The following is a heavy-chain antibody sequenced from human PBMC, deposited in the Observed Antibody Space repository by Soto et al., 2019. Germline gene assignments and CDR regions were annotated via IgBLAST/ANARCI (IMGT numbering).Heavy chain of an antibody. J-gene: IGHJ4*02. D-gene: IGHD3-10*01. Sequence: SETLSLTCAVSGVSISSGNWWTCVRQSPQRGLEYIGEIFHDGTANYYPSFERRVAISVDTSKNQFSLKLTSVTASDTAIYFCARLVYDTRLNYMYFDLGGQGTLVTSPQ. CDR1: GVSISSGNW. CDR3: ARLVYDTRLNYMYFDL. CDR2: IFHDGTA. V-gene: IGHV4-4*02.